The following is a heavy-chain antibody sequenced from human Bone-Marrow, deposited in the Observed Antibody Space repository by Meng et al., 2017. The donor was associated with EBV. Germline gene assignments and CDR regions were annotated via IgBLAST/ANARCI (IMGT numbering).Heavy chain of an antibody. Sequence: QVPRLESWGGVVQPVRSLRLSCAASGFTFSAYAMHWVRQAPGKGLEWVTVISYDGSTTYYADSVAGRFTISRDNPKNTLYLHMKSLKAEDTAVYYCGRDSSRFGSFAYWAQGTLVTVSS. CDR2: ISYDGSTT. J-gene: IGHJ4*02. V-gene: IGHV3-30-3*01. D-gene: IGHD6-13*01. CDR3: GRDSSRFGSFAY. CDR1: GFTFSAYA.